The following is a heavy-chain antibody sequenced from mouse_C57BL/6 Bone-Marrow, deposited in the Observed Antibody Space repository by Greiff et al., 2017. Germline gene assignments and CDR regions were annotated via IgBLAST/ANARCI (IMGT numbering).Heavy chain of an antibody. Sequence: VKVVESGAELARPGASVKLSCKASGYTFTSYGISWVKQRTGQGLEWIGEIYPRSGNTYYNEKFKGKATLTADKSSSTAYMELRSLTSEDSAVYFCARWRNYVSSPYWYFDVWGTGTTVTVSS. CDR3: ARWRNYVSSPYWYFDV. V-gene: IGHV1-81*01. CDR1: GYTFTSYG. J-gene: IGHJ1*03. D-gene: IGHD1-1*01. CDR2: IYPRSGNT.